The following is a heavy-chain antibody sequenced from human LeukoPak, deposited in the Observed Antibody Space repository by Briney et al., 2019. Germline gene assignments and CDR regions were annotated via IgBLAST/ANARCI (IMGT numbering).Heavy chain of an antibody. D-gene: IGHD2/OR15-2a*01. CDR3: ARALNGYFYAFDS. J-gene: IGHJ4*02. Sequence: PSETLSLTCTVSGGSISSGEYYWSWIRQPPGKGLEWIGYFSYTGSTYYNPSVKSRVSISVDTSKNQFSLKLTSVTAADTAVYYCARALNGYFYAFDSWGQGTLVTVSS. V-gene: IGHV4-30-4*01. CDR2: FSYTGST. CDR1: GGSISSGEYY.